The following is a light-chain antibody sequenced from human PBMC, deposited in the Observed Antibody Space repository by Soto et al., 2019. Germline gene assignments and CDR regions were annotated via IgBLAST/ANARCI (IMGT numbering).Light chain of an antibody. CDR3: QQYGGSPRT. Sequence: EIVLTQSPGTLSLSPGERATLSCRASQSISSFYLAWYQQTPGQAPRLLIYDASSRAAGIPDRFSGGGSGTDFTLTISRLEPDDFGVYYCQQYGGSPRTFGQGTKVEIK. V-gene: IGKV3-20*01. CDR1: QSISSFY. J-gene: IGKJ1*01. CDR2: DAS.